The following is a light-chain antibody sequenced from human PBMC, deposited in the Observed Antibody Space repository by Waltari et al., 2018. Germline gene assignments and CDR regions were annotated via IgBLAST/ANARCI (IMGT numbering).Light chain of an antibody. CDR2: EPS. CDR3: QQRSNCPWT. J-gene: IGKJ1*01. V-gene: IGKV3-11*01. Sequence: EIVLTQSPATLSLSHGERATLSCRSSQSVSSHLAWYQQKPGQAPRLPIYEPSNRATGIPARFSGSGSGTDFTLTISSLGPEDFAVYYCQQRSNCPWTFGQGTKVEIK. CDR1: QSVSSH.